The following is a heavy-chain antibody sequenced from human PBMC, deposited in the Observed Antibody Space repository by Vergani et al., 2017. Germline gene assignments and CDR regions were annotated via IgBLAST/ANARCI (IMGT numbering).Heavy chain of an antibody. D-gene: IGHD6-19*01. J-gene: IGHJ4*02. CDR3: ARVRGSSGTGGY. Sequence: EVQLVESGGGLVQPGGSLRLSCAASGFTFSSYSMNWVRQAPGKGLEWVSSISSSSSYIYYADSVKGRFTISRDNAKNSLYLQMNSLRAEDTAVYYCARVRGSSGTGGYWGQGTLVTVSS. CDR1: GFTFSSYS. V-gene: IGHV3-21*01. CDR2: ISSSSSYI.